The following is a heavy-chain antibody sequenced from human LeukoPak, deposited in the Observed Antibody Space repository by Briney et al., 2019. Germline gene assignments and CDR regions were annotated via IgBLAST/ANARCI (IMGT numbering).Heavy chain of an antibody. V-gene: IGHV3-21*01. D-gene: IGHD6-19*01. J-gene: IGHJ4*02. CDR1: GFTFSSYS. CDR2: ISSSSSYI. CDR3: ARDFYTGIAVAGTGY. Sequence: GGSLRLSCAASGFTFSSYSMNWVRQAPGKGLEWVSSISSSSSYIYYADSVKGRFTISRDNAKNSLYLQMNSLRAEDTAVYYCARDFYTGIAVAGTGYWGQGTLVTVSS.